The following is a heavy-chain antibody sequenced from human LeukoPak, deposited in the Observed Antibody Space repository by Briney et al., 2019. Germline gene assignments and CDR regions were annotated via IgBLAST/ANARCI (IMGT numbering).Heavy chain of an antibody. J-gene: IGHJ4*02. CDR1: GGSISSGSYY. CDR3: ARVELGSTFDY. D-gene: IGHD3-10*01. CDR2: IYTSGST. Sequence: PSQTLSLTCTVSGGSISSGSYYWSWIWQPAGKGLEWIGRIYTSGSTNYNPSLKSRVTISVDTSKNQFSLKLSSVTAADTAVYYCARVELGSTFDYWGQGTLVTVSS. V-gene: IGHV4-61*02.